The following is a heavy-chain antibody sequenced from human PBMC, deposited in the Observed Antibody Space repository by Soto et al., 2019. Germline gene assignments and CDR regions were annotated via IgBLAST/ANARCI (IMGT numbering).Heavy chain of an antibody. CDR1: GYPFTDLY. D-gene: IGHD3-10*01. CDR2: IDPRSGAS. V-gene: IGHV1-2*02. CDR3: ARDNYGPFDY. J-gene: IGHJ4*02. Sequence: ASVKVSCKPSGYPFTDLYIHWVRQAPGLGLEWMGWIDPRSGASRKTQRFQGRFTMTRDTSTNTVYMELSSLRSDDTAVYFCARDNYGPFDYWRQRTRVPASS.